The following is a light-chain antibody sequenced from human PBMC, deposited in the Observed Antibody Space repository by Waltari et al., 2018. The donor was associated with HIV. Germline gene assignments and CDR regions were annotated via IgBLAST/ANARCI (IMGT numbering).Light chain of an antibody. CDR1: QSLSHY. Sequence: IVLSQSPASLSLSTGERATLSSRASQSLSHYIAGHQQKPGQAPRLLIYDASTWVTCIPARFRGSGSGTDFTLTISSLDPGDFAIYYCQHRCDWYTFGQGTKLEI. CDR2: DAS. V-gene: IGKV3-11*01. CDR3: QHRCDWYT. J-gene: IGKJ2*01.